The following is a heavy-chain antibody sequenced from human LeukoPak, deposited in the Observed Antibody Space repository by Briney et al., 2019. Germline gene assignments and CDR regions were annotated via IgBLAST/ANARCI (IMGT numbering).Heavy chain of an antibody. V-gene: IGHV1-46*01. CDR2: INPSGGST. Sequence: ASVKVSCKASGYTFTSYYMHWVRQAPGQGLEWMGIINPSGGSTSYAQKFQGRVTMTRDTSTSTVYMELSSLRSEDTAVYYCARDPHYYCSGGSCYSDALDIWGQGTMVTVSS. CDR1: GYTFTSYY. CDR3: ARDPHYYCSGGSCYSDALDI. J-gene: IGHJ3*02. D-gene: IGHD2-15*01.